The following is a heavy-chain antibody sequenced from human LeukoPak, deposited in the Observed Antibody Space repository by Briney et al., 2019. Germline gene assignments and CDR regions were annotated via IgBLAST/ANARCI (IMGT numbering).Heavy chain of an antibody. CDR3: AKRGVVIRVFLVGFHKEAYYFES. J-gene: IGHJ4*02. CDR2: ISDSGGST. Sequence: GGSLRLSCAVSGITLSNYGMSWVRQAPGKGLEWVAGISDSGGSTKYADSVKGRFTISRDNPKNTLFLQMYSLRADDTAVYFCAKRGVVIRVFLVGFHKEAYYFESWGQGALVTVSS. CDR1: GITLSNYG. D-gene: IGHD3/OR15-3a*01. V-gene: IGHV3-23*01.